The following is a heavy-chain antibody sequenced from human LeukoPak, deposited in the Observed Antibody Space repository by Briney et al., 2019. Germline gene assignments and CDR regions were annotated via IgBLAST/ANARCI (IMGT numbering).Heavy chain of an antibody. J-gene: IGHJ4*02. CDR1: GGTFSSYA. V-gene: IGHV1-69*05. CDR2: IIPIFGTA. CDR3: ARAVGLGYCSSTSCYSLDY. D-gene: IGHD2-2*01. Sequence: SVKVSCKASGGTFSSYAISWVRQAPGHGLEWMGRIIPIFGTANYAQKFQGRVTITTDESTSTAYMELSSLRSEDTAVYYCARAVGLGYCSSTSCYSLDYWGQGTLVTVSS.